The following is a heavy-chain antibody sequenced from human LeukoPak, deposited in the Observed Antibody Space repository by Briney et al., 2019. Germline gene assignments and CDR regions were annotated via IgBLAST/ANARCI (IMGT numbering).Heavy chain of an antibody. CDR3: ARGADSSSWYFDY. J-gene: IGHJ4*02. Sequence: GGSLRLSCAASGFTFSTYAMTWVRQAPGKGLEWISAIVGSGGTKYYADSVKGRFTISRDNSKNTLYLQMNSLRAEDTAVYYCARGADSSSWYFDYWGQGTLVTVSS. D-gene: IGHD6-13*01. CDR2: IVGSGGTK. V-gene: IGHV3-23*01. CDR1: GFTFSTYA.